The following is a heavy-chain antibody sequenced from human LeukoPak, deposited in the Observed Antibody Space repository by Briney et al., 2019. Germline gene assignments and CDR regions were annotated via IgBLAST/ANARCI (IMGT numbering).Heavy chain of an antibody. CDR1: GGTFSNYA. D-gene: IGHD1-26*01. Sequence: ASVKVSCTASGGTFSNYAISWVRQAPGQGLEWMGGIIPIFGTSNYAQKFQGRVTITADESTSTAYMELSRLRSDDTAVYYCARGLRGSWVLAFDIWGQGTMVTVSS. J-gene: IGHJ3*02. V-gene: IGHV1-69*01. CDR3: ARGLRGSWVLAFDI. CDR2: IIPIFGTS.